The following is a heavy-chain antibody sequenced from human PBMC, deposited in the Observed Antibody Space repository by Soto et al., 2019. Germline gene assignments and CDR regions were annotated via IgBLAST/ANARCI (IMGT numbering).Heavy chain of an antibody. CDR1: GDSITGDNW. J-gene: IGHJ6*02. CDR2: IHHSGAT. V-gene: IGHV4-4*02. Sequence: QVQLQESGPGLLQPSGTLSLTCAVSGDSITGDNWWSWVRQSPGKGLEWIGEIHHSGATNYNPSLKSRVTISVDKSKNQFSLKLNAVIAADTAMFYCATQGFYRMGVWGRGTTVTVSS. CDR3: ATQGFYRMGV.